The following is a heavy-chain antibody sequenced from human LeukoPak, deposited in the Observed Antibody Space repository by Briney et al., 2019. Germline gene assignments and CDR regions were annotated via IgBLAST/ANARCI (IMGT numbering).Heavy chain of an antibody. CDR3: ARRLLVGTTVRPYFDY. CDR2: LTGGDGGT. V-gene: IGHV3-23*01. CDR1: GFAFSSYG. Sequence: PGTSLCLSCEASGFAFSSYGMYWVRQAPGEGLQWVSTLTGGDGGTYYADSVKGRFTISRDNSKHTVYLEMNSLRAEDTAVYYCARRLLVGTTVRPYFDYWGEGTLVTVSS. J-gene: IGHJ4*02. D-gene: IGHD1-26*01.